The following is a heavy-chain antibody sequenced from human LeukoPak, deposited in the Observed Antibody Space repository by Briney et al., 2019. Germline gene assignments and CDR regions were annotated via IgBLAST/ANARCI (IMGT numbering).Heavy chain of an antibody. CDR2: ISASGAAT. CDR1: GFTFSNFV. D-gene: IGHD6-19*01. CDR3: AKRPVPATKYYFDY. J-gene: IGHJ4*02. V-gene: IGHV3-23*01. Sequence: GGSLRLSCAASGFTFSNFVMSXVRQAPGKXXQXVSSISASGAATYYADSVKGRFAISRDNSKNTLYLQMNSLRAEDTAVYYCAKRPVPATKYYFDYWGQGTLVSVSS.